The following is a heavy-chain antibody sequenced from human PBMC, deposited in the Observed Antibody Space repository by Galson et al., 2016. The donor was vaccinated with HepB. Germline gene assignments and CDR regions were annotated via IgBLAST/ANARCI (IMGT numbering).Heavy chain of an antibody. Sequence: SLRLSCAASGFTFNNYALNWVRQAPGKGLEWVSAISIRSDSTFYADSVKGRFMIFRHNSKNTVYLQMNTLRVDDTATYYCAKDIRSSFTGSGKLDAFDVWGQGTMVTVSS. CDR1: GFTFNNYA. CDR3: AKDIRSSFTGSGKLDAFDV. V-gene: IGHV3-23*01. CDR2: ISIRSDST. J-gene: IGHJ3*01. D-gene: IGHD3-10*01.